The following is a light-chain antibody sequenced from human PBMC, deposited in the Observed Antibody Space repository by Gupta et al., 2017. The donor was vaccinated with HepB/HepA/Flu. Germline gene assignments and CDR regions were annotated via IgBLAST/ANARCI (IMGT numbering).Light chain of an antibody. J-gene: IGKJ4*01. Sequence: EIVMTQSPATLSVAPGERATLSCRASQSVSSNLGWYQQKPGKAPKLLIYGASTRATGIPARFSGSGSGTEFTLTISSLQPEDFATYYCQQYNNWPLTFGGGTKVEIK. CDR1: QSVSSN. V-gene: IGKV3-15*01. CDR3: QQYNNWPLT. CDR2: GAS.